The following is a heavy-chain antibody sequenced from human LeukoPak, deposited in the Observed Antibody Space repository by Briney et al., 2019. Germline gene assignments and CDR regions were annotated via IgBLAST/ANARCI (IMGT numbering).Heavy chain of an antibody. D-gene: IGHD6-19*01. J-gene: IGHJ4*02. Sequence: GASVKVSCKASGYTFTGYYMHWVRQAPGQGLEWMGWINPNSGGTYYAQKFQGRVTMTRDTSISTAYMELSRLRSDDTAVYYCARDERYTSGWYDEGGYYFDYWGQGTPVTVSS. CDR1: GYTFTGYY. CDR2: INPNSGGT. V-gene: IGHV1-2*02. CDR3: ARDERYTSGWYDEGGYYFDY.